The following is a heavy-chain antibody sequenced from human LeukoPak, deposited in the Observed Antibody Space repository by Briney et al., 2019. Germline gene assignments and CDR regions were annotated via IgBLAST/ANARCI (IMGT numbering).Heavy chain of an antibody. D-gene: IGHD4-23*01. V-gene: IGHV3-30*02. CDR2: IRFDGTED. CDR3: AKDRRGNMGKYVTPGWYFHE. J-gene: IGHJ1*01. CDR1: TFTFNNFG. Sequence: GGSLRLSCAASTFTFNNFGIQWVRQASGKGLEWIAFIRFDGTEDYYADSVKGRFTVPKDYSKNTVSLQMNSLGHEDTAVYYCAKDRRGNMGKYVTPGWYFHEWGQGTLVTVSS.